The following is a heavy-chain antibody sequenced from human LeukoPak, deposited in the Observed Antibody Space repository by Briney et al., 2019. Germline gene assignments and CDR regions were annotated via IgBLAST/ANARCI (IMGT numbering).Heavy chain of an antibody. D-gene: IGHD5-18*01. V-gene: IGHV3-7*03. J-gene: IGHJ3*02. CDR1: GFTFSSYA. Sequence: GGSLRLSCAASGFTFSSYAMHWVRQAPGKGLEWVANIKEDGGEKYYVDSVKGRFTISRDNAKTPLYLQMNSLRAEATAVYYCARPIRRGYSYFHRGIDAFDIWGQGTMVAVSS. CDR3: ARPIRRGYSYFHRGIDAFDI. CDR2: IKEDGGEK.